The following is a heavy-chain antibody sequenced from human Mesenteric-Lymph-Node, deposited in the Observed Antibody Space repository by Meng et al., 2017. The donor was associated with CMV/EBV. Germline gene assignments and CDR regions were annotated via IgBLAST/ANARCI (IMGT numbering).Heavy chain of an antibody. Sequence: SLKISCAASGLTFDDYAMHWVRRPPGKGLEWVSGITWNSGKIDYAESVQGRFTISRDNAKNSVSLHMNSLGAEDTAIYFCARVPDPFRSGYYYFGMDVWGQGTTVTVSS. J-gene: IGHJ6*02. CDR3: ARVPDPFRSGYYYFGMDV. CDR2: ITWNSGKI. V-gene: IGHV3-9*01. CDR1: GLTFDDYA. D-gene: IGHD3-3*01.